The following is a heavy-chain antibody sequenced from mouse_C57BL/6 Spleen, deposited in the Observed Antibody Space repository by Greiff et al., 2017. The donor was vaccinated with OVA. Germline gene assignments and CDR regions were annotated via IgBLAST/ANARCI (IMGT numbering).Heavy chain of an antibody. CDR1: GYTFTSYW. Sequence: VQLQQPGAELVKPGASVKLSCKASGYTFTSYWMQWVKQRPGLGLEWIGEIDPSDSYTNYNQKFKDRATLTVDTSSSTAYMQLSSLTSDDSAVYYCARRGYWGQGTTLTVSS. J-gene: IGHJ2*01. CDR2: IDPSDSYT. V-gene: IGHV1-50*01. CDR3: ARRGY.